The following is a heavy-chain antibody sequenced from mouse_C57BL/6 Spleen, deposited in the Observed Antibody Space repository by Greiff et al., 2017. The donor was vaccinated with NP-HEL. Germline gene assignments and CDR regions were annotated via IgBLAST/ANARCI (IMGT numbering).Heavy chain of an antibody. CDR2: IDPNSGGT. V-gene: IGHV1-72*01. CDR1: GYTFTSYW. Sequence: QVQLQQPGAELVKPGASVKLSCKASGYTFTSYWMHWVKQRPGRGLEWIGRIDPNSGGTKYNEKFKSKATLTVDKPSSTAYMQLSSLTSEDSAVYYCARSRLRDYYGSSSWYFDVWGTGTTVTVSS. D-gene: IGHD1-1*01. CDR3: ARSRLRDYYGSSSWYFDV. J-gene: IGHJ1*03.